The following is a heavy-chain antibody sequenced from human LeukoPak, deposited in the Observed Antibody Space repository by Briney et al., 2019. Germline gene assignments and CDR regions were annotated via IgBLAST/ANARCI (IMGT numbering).Heavy chain of an antibody. J-gene: IGHJ5*02. CDR3: ARRSYYDSSGYYYVRNWFDP. Sequence: SETLSLTCTVSGGSISSSSYYWGWIRQPPGKGLERIGSIYYSGSTYYNPSLKSRVTISVDTSKNQFSLKLSSVTAADTAVYYCARRSYYDSSGYYYVRNWFDPWGQGTLVTVSS. V-gene: IGHV4-39*01. CDR1: GGSISSSSYY. CDR2: IYYSGST. D-gene: IGHD3-22*01.